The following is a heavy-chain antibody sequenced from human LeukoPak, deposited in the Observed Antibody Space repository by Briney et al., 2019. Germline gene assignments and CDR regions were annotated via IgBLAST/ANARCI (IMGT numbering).Heavy chain of an antibody. CDR2: ISYDGSNK. D-gene: IGHD5-12*01. CDR3: AKAGDRYSGYDHYFDY. J-gene: IGHJ4*02. Sequence: GGSLRLSCAASGFTFSSYGMSWVRQAPGKGLEWVAVISYDGSNKYYADSVKGRFTISRDNSKNTLYLQMNSLRAEDTAVYYCAKAGDRYSGYDHYFDYWGQGTLVTVSS. CDR1: GFTFSSYG. V-gene: IGHV3-30*18.